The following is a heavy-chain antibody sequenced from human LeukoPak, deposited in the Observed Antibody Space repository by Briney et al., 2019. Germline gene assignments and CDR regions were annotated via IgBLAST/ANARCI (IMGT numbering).Heavy chain of an antibody. V-gene: IGHV1-2*06. CDR3: AGEDNSSGYRPFDI. CDR1: GYTFTGYY. CDR2: INPNNGGT. J-gene: IGHJ3*02. D-gene: IGHD3-22*01. Sequence: PPASVTVSCTASGYTFTGYYIHWVRQAPGQGLEWMGRINPNNGGTNYAQKFQGRVTMTRDMSMSTAYMELSRLRSVDTAVYYCAGEDNSSGYRPFDIWGQGTMVTVPS.